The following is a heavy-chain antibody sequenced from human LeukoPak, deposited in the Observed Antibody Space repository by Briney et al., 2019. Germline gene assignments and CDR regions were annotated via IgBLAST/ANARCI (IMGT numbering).Heavy chain of an antibody. CDR2: TNQEGSEK. D-gene: IGHD3-3*01. J-gene: IGHJ6*02. V-gene: IGHV3-7*01. CDR3: ASLWSGYQTYYYGMDV. Sequence: PGGSLRLSCAASGFTFSSYAMSWVRQAPGKGLEWVANTNQEGSEKYYVDSVKGRFTISKDNAKNSLYLQMNSLRAEDTAVYYCASLWSGYQTYYYGMDVWGQGTTVTVSS. CDR1: GFTFSSYA.